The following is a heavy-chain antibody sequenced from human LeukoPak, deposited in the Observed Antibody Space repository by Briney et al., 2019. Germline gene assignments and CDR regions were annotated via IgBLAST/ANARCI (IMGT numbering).Heavy chain of an antibody. D-gene: IGHD3-10*01. CDR3: ARDSGYHAFDI. J-gene: IGHJ3*02. CDR1: GGSISSYY. V-gene: IGHV4-59*12. Sequence: KPSETLSLTCTVSGGSISSYYWSWIRQPPGKGLEWIGYIYYSGSTYYNPSLKSRVTISVDTSKNQFSLKLSSVTAADTAVYYCARDSGYHAFDIWGQGTMVTVSS. CDR2: IYYSGST.